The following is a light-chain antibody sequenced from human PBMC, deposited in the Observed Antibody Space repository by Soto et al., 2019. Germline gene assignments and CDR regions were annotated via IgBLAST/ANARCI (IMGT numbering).Light chain of an antibody. V-gene: IGKV3-20*01. CDR1: QSISSDS. J-gene: IGKJ2*01. CDR2: ATS. Sequence: EIVLTQSPGTLSLSPGERATLSCRASQSISSDSLAWYQQKPGQPPRLLIYATSSRATGIPDRFSGSGSGTDFTLTISRLEPEYFAVYYCQRNAFGQGTKLEI. CDR3: QRNA.